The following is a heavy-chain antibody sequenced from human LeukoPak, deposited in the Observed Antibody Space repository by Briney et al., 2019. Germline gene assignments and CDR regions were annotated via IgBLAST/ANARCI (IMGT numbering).Heavy chain of an antibody. D-gene: IGHD3-22*01. CDR1: GGTFISYA. CDR2: IIPIFGIA. CDR3: ARTTIGDYYDSSGYDY. J-gene: IGHJ4*02. Sequence: SVKVSCKASGGTFISYAISWVRQAPGQGLEWMGRIIPIFGIANYAQKFQGRVTITADKSTSTAYMELSSLRSEDTAVYYCARTTIGDYYDSSGYDYWGQGTLVTVSS. V-gene: IGHV1-69*04.